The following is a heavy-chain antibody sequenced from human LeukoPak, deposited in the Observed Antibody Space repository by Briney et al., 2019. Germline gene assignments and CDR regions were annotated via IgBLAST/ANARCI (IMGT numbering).Heavy chain of an antibody. D-gene: IGHD5-24*01. CDR1: GYSISSGYY. CDR2: IYHSGST. Sequence: SETLSLTCTVSGYSISSGYYWGWIRQPPGKGLEWIGSIYHSGSTYYNPSLKSRVTISVDTSKNQFSLKLSSVTAADTAVYYCARGRWLQSRPFYYYYYMDVWGKGTTVTISS. V-gene: IGHV4-38-2*02. J-gene: IGHJ6*03. CDR3: ARGRWLQSRPFYYYYYMDV.